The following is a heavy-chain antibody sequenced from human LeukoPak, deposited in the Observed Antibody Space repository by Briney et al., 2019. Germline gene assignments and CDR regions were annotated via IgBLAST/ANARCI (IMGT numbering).Heavy chain of an antibody. D-gene: IGHD3-16*01. CDR3: ARMALGY. CDR1: GFTFSSYA. J-gene: IGHJ4*02. V-gene: IGHV3-30-3*01. CDR2: VSYDGSNT. Sequence: GSLKLSCGASGFTFSSYAIHLVRQAPGKGLEWVAVVSYDGSNTYYADSVKGRFTVSRDNSKNTLYLQMNSLRPDDTAVYSCARMALGYWGQGTLVTVSS.